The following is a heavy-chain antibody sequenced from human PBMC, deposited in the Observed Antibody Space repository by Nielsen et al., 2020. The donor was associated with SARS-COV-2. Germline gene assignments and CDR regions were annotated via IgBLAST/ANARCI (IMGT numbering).Heavy chain of an antibody. J-gene: IGHJ6*02. V-gene: IGHV4-34*01. CDR3: ARVKGGYSGYDPMDV. CDR2: INQSGST. D-gene: IGHD5-12*01. Sequence: WIRQPPGKGLEWIGEINQSGSTNYNPALQSRVTMSLDTSKSQFSLKLTSVSAADTAVYYCARVKGGYSGYDPMDVWGQGTTVTVSS.